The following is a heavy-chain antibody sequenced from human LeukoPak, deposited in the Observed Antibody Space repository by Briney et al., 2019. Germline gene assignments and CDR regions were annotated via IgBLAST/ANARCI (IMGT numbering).Heavy chain of an antibody. CDR1: GYTFTSYD. V-gene: IGHV1-8*01. D-gene: IGHD3-22*01. Sequence: GASVKVSCKASGYTFTSYDINWVRQATGQGLEWMGWMNPNSGNTGYAQKFQGRVTMTRNTSISTAYMDLSSLRSDDTAVYYCASLKNSYDSSGYLVTDAFDIWGQGTMVTVSS. CDR3: ASLKNSYDSSGYLVTDAFDI. J-gene: IGHJ3*02. CDR2: MNPNSGNT.